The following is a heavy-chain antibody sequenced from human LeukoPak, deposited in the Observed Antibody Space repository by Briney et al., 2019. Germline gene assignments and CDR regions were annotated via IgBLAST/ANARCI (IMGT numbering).Heavy chain of an antibody. Sequence: GGSLRLSCAASGFTCSSYWMSWVRQAPGKGLEWVANIKQDGSEKYYVDSVKGRFTISRDNAKNSLYLHMNSLRAEDTAVYYCARAKAAMVSYYYYYYMDVWGKGTTVTVSS. D-gene: IGHD5-18*01. V-gene: IGHV3-7*01. CDR1: GFTCSSYW. CDR3: ARAKAAMVSYYYYYYMDV. CDR2: IKQDGSEK. J-gene: IGHJ6*03.